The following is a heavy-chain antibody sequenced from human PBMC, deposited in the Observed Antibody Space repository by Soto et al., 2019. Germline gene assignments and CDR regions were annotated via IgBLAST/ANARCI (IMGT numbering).Heavy chain of an antibody. CDR3: ARDKDWAFDN. D-gene: IGHD3-9*01. CDR2: IFVTSTII. CDR1: GFTFSDYS. Sequence: VQLVESGGKLVQPGRSLRLSCVASGFTFSDYSMVWVHQSPGKGLEWISYIFVTSTIIYYADSVKGRFTVSRDNAQNSLSLQMNSLRVEDTGIYYCARDKDWAFDNWGQGTLVTVSS. V-gene: IGHV3-48*04. J-gene: IGHJ4*02.